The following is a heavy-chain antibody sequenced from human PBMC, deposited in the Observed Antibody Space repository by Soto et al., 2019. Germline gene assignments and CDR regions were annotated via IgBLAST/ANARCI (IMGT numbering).Heavy chain of an antibody. V-gene: IGHV3-7*05. CDR3: ARGQPAMAHYYYYGMDV. D-gene: IGHD5-18*01. J-gene: IGHJ6*02. CDR2: IKQDGSEK. CDR1: GFTFSSYW. Sequence: EVQLVESGGGLVQPGGSLRLSCAASGFTFSSYWMSWVRQAPGKGLEWVANIKQDGSEKYYVDSVKGRFTISRDNAKNSLYLQMNSLRAEDTAVYYCARGQPAMAHYYYYGMDVWGQGTTVTVSS.